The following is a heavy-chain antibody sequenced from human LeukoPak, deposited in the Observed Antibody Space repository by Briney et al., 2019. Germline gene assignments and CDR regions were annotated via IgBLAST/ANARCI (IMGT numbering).Heavy chain of an antibody. Sequence: EPSETLSLTCTVSGDSISNYYWSWIRQPAGKGLEWIGRIYITGDTNYNPSLESRVTISVDTSKNQFSLKLSSVTAADTAVYYCAREGYYDSSGYYYKTFNSWGQGTLVTVSS. CDR3: AREGYYDSSGYYYKTFNS. D-gene: IGHD3-22*01. CDR1: GDSISNYY. CDR2: IYITGDT. J-gene: IGHJ4*02. V-gene: IGHV4-4*07.